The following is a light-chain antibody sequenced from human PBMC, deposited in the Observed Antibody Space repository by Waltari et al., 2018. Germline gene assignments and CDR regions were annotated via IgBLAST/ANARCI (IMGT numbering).Light chain of an antibody. CDR2: WAP. J-gene: IGKJ2*01. CDR1: QSVLYSSNNKNY. CDR3: QQYYSIPYT. Sequence: DIVMTQSPDSLAVSLGERAPINCKSSQSVLYSSNNKNYLAWYQQKPGQPPNLLIYWAPTRESGVPDRFSGSGSGTDFTLTISSLQAEDVAVYYCQQYYSIPYTFGQGTKLEIK. V-gene: IGKV4-1*01.